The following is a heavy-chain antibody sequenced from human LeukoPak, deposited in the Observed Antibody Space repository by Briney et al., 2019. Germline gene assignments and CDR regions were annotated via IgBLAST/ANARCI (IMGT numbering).Heavy chain of an antibody. Sequence: GGSLRLSCAASGFTFSSYWMHWLRQAPAKGLVWVSRINSDGSSTSYVDSVKGRFTISRDNAKNTLYLQMNSLRAEDTAVYYCARTRPKSEVDYWGQGTLVTVSS. V-gene: IGHV3-74*01. CDR3: ARTRPKSEVDY. J-gene: IGHJ4*02. CDR2: INSDGSST. D-gene: IGHD3-3*01. CDR1: GFTFSSYW.